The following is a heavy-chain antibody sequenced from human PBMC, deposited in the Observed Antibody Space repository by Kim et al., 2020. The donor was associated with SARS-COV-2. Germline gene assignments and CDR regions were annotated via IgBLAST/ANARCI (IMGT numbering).Heavy chain of an antibody. CDR1: GYTFTGYY. V-gene: IGHV1-2*06. D-gene: IGHD6-6*01. J-gene: IGHJ4*02. CDR2: INPNSGGT. CDR3: ARQKGVVGSSAGY. Sequence: ASVKVSCKASGYTFTGYYMHWVRQAPGQGLEWMGRINPNSGGTNYAQKFQGRVTMTRDTSISTAYMELSRLRSDDTAVYYCARQKGVVGSSAGYWGQGTLVTVSS.